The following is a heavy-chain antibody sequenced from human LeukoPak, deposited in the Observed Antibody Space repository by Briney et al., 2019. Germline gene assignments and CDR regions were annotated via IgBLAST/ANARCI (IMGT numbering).Heavy chain of an antibody. CDR3: ARDSRDKLRFLEWFHEALDF. V-gene: IGHV3-30-3*01. CDR1: GFSFSNYA. D-gene: IGHD3-3*01. J-gene: IGHJ4*02. Sequence: GGSLRLSCAASGFSFSNYAMHWVRQTPGKGLEWVAVISDGGTNKNYADSVKGRFTIFRDKSKSTLYLQMHSLRAEDTAVYYCARDSRDKLRFLEWFHEALDFWGQGTLVTVSS. CDR2: ISDGGTNK.